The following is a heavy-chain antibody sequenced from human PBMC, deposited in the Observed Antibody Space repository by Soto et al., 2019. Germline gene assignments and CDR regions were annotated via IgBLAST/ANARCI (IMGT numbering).Heavy chain of an antibody. CDR3: ARDGPYPGREYYYDSSGYSGY. Sequence: QVQLVQSGAEVKKPGSSVKVSCKASGGTFSSYTISWVRQAPGQGLEWMGRIIPILGIANYAQKFQGRVTITADKSTSTAYMELSSLRSEDTAVYYCARDGPYPGREYYYDSSGYSGYWGQGTLVTVSS. J-gene: IGHJ4*02. CDR1: GGTFSSYT. D-gene: IGHD3-22*01. V-gene: IGHV1-69*08. CDR2: IIPILGIA.